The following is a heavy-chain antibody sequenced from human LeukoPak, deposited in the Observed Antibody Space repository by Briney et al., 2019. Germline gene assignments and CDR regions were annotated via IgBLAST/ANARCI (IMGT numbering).Heavy chain of an antibody. J-gene: IGHJ6*02. D-gene: IGHD6-13*01. V-gene: IGHV4-39*01. Sequence: KASETLSLTCTVSGGSINSSSYSWVWIRQPPGKGLVWIGSMYYSGCTSYNPSLNNRVTIFLGASKKQISLKLSSVTAADTALYYCAGRVGQQHYYFYYGLDVWGQGTTVTVSS. CDR1: GGSINSSSYS. CDR2: MYYSGCT. CDR3: AGRVGQQHYYFYYGLDV.